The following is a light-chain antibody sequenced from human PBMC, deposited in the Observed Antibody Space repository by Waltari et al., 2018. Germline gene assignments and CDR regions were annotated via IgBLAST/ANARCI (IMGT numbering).Light chain of an antibody. CDR2: GAS. CDR3: QQYGSSLGT. V-gene: IGKV3-20*01. CDR1: QSGSSNY. J-gene: IGKJ1*01. Sequence: EIVLMQSPGTLSLSPGERATLSCRASQSGSSNYLAWYQQKPGQAPRLLIYGASSRATCIPDRFIGSGSETDFTLTITRLEPEDFAMYYCQQYGSSLGTFGQGTKVEIK.